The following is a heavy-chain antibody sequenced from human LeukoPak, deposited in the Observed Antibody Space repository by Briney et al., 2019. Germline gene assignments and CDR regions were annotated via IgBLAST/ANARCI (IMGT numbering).Heavy chain of an antibody. D-gene: IGHD6-13*01. CDR2: INPNSGGT. CDR3: ARDLQIAAAATGNKYENWFDP. CDR1: GYTFTGYY. Sequence: ASVKVSCKASGYTFTGYYMHWVRQAPGQGLEWMGWINPNSGGTNYAQKFQGRVTMTRDTSISTAYMELSRLRSDDTAVYYCARDLQIAAAATGNKYENWFDPWGRGTLVTVSS. V-gene: IGHV1-2*02. J-gene: IGHJ5*02.